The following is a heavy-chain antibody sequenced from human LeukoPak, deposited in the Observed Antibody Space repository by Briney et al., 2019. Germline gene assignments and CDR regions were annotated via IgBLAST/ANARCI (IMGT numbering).Heavy chain of an antibody. V-gene: IGHV4-34*01. J-gene: IGHJ6*03. CDR2: INHSGST. CDR1: GGSFSGYY. CDR3: ARGRRYYYYYYMDV. Sequence: TSETLSLTCAVYGGSFSGYYWRWIRQPPGKGLERIGEINHSGSTNYNPSLKSRVTISVDTSKNQFSLKLSSVTAADTAVYYCARGRRYYYYYYMDVWGKGTTVTVSS.